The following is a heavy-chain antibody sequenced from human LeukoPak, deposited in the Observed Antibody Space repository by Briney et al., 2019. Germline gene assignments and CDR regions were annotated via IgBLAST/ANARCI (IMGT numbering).Heavy chain of an antibody. Sequence: PSETLSLTCAVYGGSFSGYYWSWIRQPPGKGLEWIGEINHSGSTNYNPSLKSRVTISVDTSKNQFSLKLSSVTAADTAVYYCARDPYSSSWYGPDAYFDYWGQGTLVTVSS. J-gene: IGHJ4*02. CDR1: GGSFSGYY. CDR2: INHSGST. CDR3: ARDPYSSSWYGPDAYFDY. V-gene: IGHV4-34*01. D-gene: IGHD6-13*01.